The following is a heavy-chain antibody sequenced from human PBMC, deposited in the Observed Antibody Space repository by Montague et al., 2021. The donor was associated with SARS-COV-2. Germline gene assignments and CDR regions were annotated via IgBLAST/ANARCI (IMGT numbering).Heavy chain of an antibody. J-gene: IGHJ4*02. D-gene: IGHD1-7*01. CDR2: INHSGTT. CDR1: GGSFSAYY. V-gene: IGHV4-34*01. CDR3: SRTYRGTFDF. Sequence: SETLSLTCAVYGGSFSAYYWSWIRQPPGRGLEWIGEINHSGTTNYKSSLESRLSMSVDTSKNQFSLNLSSVTAADTAVYFCSRTYRGTFDFWGQGIQVTVSS.